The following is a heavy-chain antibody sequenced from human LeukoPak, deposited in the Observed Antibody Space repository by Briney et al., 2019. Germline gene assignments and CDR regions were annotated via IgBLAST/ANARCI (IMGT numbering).Heavy chain of an antibody. V-gene: IGHV3-33*01. J-gene: IGHJ4*02. Sequence: QSGGFLRLSCAASGFTFSSCGMHWVRQAPGKGLEWVAVIWYDGSNKYYADSVKGRFTISRDNSKNTLYLQMNSLRAEDTAVYYCARGVPYSGSYFGYYFDYWGQGTLVTVSS. CDR1: GFTFSSCG. D-gene: IGHD1-26*01. CDR3: ARGVPYSGSYFGYYFDY. CDR2: IWYDGSNK.